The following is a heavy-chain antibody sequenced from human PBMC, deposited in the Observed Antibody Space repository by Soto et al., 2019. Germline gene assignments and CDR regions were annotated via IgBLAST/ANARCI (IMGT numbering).Heavy chain of an antibody. CDR3: ARTRSAWSDFHYYSLDV. J-gene: IGHJ6*02. Sequence: GGSLRLSCAASGFTFNSYGMHWVRQGPGNGLEWVAFISYDSTKTYYADSVKGRFTISRGNSNGALYVQMNSLTGEDTAVYYCARTRSAWSDFHYYSLDVWGQGTTVTVSS. D-gene: IGHD1-26*01. CDR1: GFTFNSYG. CDR2: ISYDSTKT. V-gene: IGHV3-30*03.